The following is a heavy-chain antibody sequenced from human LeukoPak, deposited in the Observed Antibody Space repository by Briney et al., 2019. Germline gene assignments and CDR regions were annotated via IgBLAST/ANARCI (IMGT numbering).Heavy chain of an antibody. J-gene: IGHJ4*02. CDR3: ARGGGYSGYGAYYFDY. D-gene: IGHD5-12*01. CDR1: GFTFSSYS. CDR2: ISSSSSYI. Sequence: GGSLRLSCAASGFTFSSYSMNWVRQARGKGLEWVSSISSSSSYIYYADSVKGRFTISRDNAKNSLYLQMNSLRAEDTAVYYCARGGGYSGYGAYYFDYWGQGTLVTVSS. V-gene: IGHV3-21*01.